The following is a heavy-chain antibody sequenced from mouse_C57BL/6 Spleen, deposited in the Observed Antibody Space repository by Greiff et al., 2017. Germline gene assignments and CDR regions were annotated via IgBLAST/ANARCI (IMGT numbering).Heavy chain of an antibody. CDR3: ARWGWGFDY. D-gene: IGHD3-3*01. Sequence: VKLQQSGPELVKPGASVKISCKASGYAFSSSWMNWVKQRPGKGLEWIGRIYPGDGDTNYNGKFKGKATLTADKSSSTAYMQLSSLTSEDSAVYFCARWGWGFDYWGQGTTLTVSS. CDR2: IYPGDGDT. V-gene: IGHV1-82*01. CDR1: GYAFSSSW. J-gene: IGHJ2*01.